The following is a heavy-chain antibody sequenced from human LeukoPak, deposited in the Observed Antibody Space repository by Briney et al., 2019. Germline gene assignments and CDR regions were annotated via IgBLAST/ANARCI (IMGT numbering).Heavy chain of an antibody. J-gene: IGHJ5*02. D-gene: IGHD1-1*01. CDR1: GESFDSFY. CDR3: AVRLTTGRLGTATTWFDP. V-gene: IGHV4-34*01. CDR2: VNQSGGS. Sequence: TLSLTCAVYGESFDSFYWNWVRQAPGKGLEWLGEVNQSGGSDYNPALESRVAISADASKRQFSLKLISVTAADTAVYYCAVRLTTGRLGTATTWFDPWGQGTLVSVSS.